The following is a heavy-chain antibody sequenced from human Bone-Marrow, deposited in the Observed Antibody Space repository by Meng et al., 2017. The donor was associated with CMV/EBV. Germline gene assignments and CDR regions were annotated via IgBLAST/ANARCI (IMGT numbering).Heavy chain of an antibody. CDR1: GLTVRNNY. V-gene: IGHV3-74*01. CDR2: INSDGSST. D-gene: IGHD2-2*02. Sequence: GGSLRLSCAASGLTVRNNYMTWVRQAPGKGLVWVSRINSDGSSTSYADSVKGRFTISRDNAKNTLYLQMNSLRAEDTAVYYCARVYCSSTSCYKSPYGMDVWAQGTTVTVSS. CDR3: ARVYCSSTSCYKSPYGMDV. J-gene: IGHJ6*02.